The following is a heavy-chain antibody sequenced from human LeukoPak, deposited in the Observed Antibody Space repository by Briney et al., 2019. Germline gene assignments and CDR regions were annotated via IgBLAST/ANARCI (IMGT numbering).Heavy chain of an antibody. CDR1: GYTFTSYG. D-gene: IGHD4-17*01. J-gene: IGHJ1*01. V-gene: IGHV1-18*01. CDR3: ARDLTPNPYGDYVDYFQH. CDR2: ISAYNGNT. Sequence: ASVKVSCKASGYTFTSYGISWVRQAPGQGLEWMGWISAYNGNTNYAQKLQGRVTMTTDTSTSTAYMELRSLRSDDTAVYYCARDLTPNPYGDYVDYFQHWGQGTLVTVSS.